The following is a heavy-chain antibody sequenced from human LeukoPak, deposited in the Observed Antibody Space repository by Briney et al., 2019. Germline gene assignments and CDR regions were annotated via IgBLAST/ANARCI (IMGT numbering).Heavy chain of an antibody. V-gene: IGHV3-23*01. CDR2: ISGSGHST. Sequence: GGSLRLSCAASGFTFSSYAMSWVRQAPGKGLEWVSAISGSGHSTYYADSVKGRFTISRDNSKNTLYLQMNSLRAEDTAVYYSAAVGGSYRPLWGQGTLVTVSS. D-gene: IGHD3-16*02. J-gene: IGHJ4*02. CDR3: AAVGGSYRPL. CDR1: GFTFSSYA.